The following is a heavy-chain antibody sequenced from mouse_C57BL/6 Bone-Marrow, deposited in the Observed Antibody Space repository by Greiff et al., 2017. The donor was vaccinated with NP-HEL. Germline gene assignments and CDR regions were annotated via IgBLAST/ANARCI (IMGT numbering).Heavy chain of an antibody. CDR1: GYTFTDYY. J-gene: IGHJ1*03. V-gene: IGHV1-77*01. CDR3: ARRYDYDVWYFDV. CDR2: IGPGSGST. Sequence: VKLMESGAELVKPGASVKISCKASGYTFTDYYINWVKQRPGQGLEWIGKIGPGSGSTYYNEKFKGKATLTADKSSSTAYMQLSSLTSEDSAVYCCARRYDYDVWYFDVWGTGTTVTVSS. D-gene: IGHD2-4*01.